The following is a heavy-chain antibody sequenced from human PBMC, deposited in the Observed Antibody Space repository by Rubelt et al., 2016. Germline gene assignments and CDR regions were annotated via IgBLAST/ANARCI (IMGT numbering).Heavy chain of an antibody. CDR1: GGSISTSYY. J-gene: IGHJ4*02. CDR3: AAAPDSSGYYGNFDY. Sequence: QLQLQESGPGLVKPSETLSLICTVSGGSISTSYYWGWIRQPPGKGLEWIGSVYYSGSAYYNPSLKSRITISLETSKNQMSLRLSSVTAADTAVYYCAAAPDSSGYYGNFDYWGQGTLVTVSS. V-gene: IGHV4-39*01. D-gene: IGHD3-22*01. CDR2: VYYSGSA.